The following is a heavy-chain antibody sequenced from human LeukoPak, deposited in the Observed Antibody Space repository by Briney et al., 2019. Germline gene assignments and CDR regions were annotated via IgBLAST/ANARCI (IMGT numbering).Heavy chain of an antibody. CDR2: TWFDGSNK. D-gene: IGHD6-13*01. J-gene: IGHJ4*02. CDR1: GFTVSSNY. CDR3: ASAAGPFDN. V-gene: IGHV3-33*08. Sequence: GGSLRLSCAASGFTVSSNYMSRVRQAPGKGPEWVAVTWFDGSNKYYADSVKGRFTISRDNSKNTLYLEMNNLRAEDTAVYYCASAAGPFDNWGQGTLVTVSS.